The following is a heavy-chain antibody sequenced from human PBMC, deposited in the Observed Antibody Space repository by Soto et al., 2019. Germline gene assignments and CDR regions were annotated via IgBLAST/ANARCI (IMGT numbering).Heavy chain of an antibody. CDR3: ARGDWWLFDY. V-gene: IGHV1-3*05. CDR1: GYTFTSDA. D-gene: IGHD2-8*02. CDR2: INAGNGNT. J-gene: IGHJ4*02. Sequence: QVQLVQSGAEEKKPGASVKVSCKASGYTFTSDAIHRVRQAPGQRLEWMGWINAGNGNTKYSQKFQGRVTITRDTSASTAYMELSSLKSEDTAVYYCARGDWWLFDYWGQGTLVTVSS.